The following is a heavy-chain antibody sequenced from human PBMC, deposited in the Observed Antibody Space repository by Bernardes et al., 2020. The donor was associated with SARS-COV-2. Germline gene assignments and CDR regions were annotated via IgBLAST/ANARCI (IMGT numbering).Heavy chain of an antibody. CDR2: ISAYTGHT. Sequence: ASVKVSCKASGYTFPNHGITWVRQAPGQGLEWLGWISAYTGHTYYVQKLQGRVALTTDTARSTAYMELRSLTSDDTAVYFCARDWGTTIAARPGPSDYWGQGTLVTVSS. D-gene: IGHD6-6*01. V-gene: IGHV1-18*04. CDR1: GYTFPNHG. J-gene: IGHJ4*02. CDR3: ARDWGTTIAARPGPSDY.